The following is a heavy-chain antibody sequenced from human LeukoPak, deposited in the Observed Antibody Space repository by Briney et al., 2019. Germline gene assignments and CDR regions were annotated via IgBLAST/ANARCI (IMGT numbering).Heavy chain of an antibody. CDR1: GFTFSSYA. J-gene: IGHJ3*02. CDR2: ISYDGSNK. V-gene: IGHV3-30-3*01. D-gene: IGHD6-25*01. CDR3: ARDSGTDAFDI. Sequence: RSGGSLRLSCAASGFTFSSYAMHWVRQAPGKGLEWVAVISYDGSNKYYADSVKGRFTISRDNSKNTLYLQMNSLRAEDTAVYYCARDSGTDAFDIWGQGTMVTVSS.